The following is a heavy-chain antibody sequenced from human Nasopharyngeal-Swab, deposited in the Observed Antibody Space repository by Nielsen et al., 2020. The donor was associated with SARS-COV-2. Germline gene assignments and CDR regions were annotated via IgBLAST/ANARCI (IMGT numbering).Heavy chain of an antibody. CDR2: IYYTGGA. V-gene: IGHV4-59*01. D-gene: IGHD3/OR15-3a*01. J-gene: IGHJ6*02. CDR3: ARWVPFRRGTGRPSFYYFGMDV. Sequence: SETLSLTCTVSGDSISPNYWSWIRQSPGKRLEWIGDIYYTGGADYSPSLRTRVTISVDRSKNRFSLELTSVTTADTAVYYCARWVPFRRGTGRPSFYYFGMDVWGQGTTVTVSS. CDR1: GDSISPNY.